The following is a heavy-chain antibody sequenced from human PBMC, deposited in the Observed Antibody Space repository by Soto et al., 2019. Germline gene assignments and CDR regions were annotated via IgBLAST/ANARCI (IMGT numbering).Heavy chain of an antibody. CDR3: VSQRTSVLTQAYFDY. Sequence: SETLSLTCTVSGGSVSNSNYYWGWIRQSPGKGLEWIGRVYYRGRSYFKSSVKIRVTISVATSKTKFSLNLHSVTASDTAVYYCVSQRTSVLTQAYFDYWGPGALVTVSS. V-gene: IGHV4-39*01. D-gene: IGHD2-8*01. J-gene: IGHJ4*02. CDR1: GGSVSNSNYY. CDR2: VYYRGRS.